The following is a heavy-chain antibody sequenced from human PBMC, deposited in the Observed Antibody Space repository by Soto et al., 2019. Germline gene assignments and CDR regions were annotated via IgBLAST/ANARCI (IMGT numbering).Heavy chain of an antibody. V-gene: IGHV3-7*05. CDR2: INPDGSDK. CDR3: ARLDAIAETVKPQDY. J-gene: IGHJ4*02. Sequence: GGSLRLSCAVSGFTFSSYWMHWVRQAPGRGLECVANINPDGSDKYYVGSVRGRFTVSRDNAKNSLYLQMNSLRADDTAVYYCARLDAIAETVKPQDYWGQGTLVTVSS. D-gene: IGHD6-13*01. CDR1: GFTFSSYW.